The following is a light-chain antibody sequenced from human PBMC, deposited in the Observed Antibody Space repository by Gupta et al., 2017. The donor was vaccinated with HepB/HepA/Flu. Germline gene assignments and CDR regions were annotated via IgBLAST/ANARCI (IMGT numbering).Light chain of an antibody. V-gene: IGLV3-21*03. J-gene: IGLJ2*01. CDR1: NIGAKS. CDR2: NNN. CDR3: QVWDSSTDHPV. Sequence: SSVLTQTPSLSVPPGKTATISCGGNNIGAKSVHWYRQRPGQAPVLVISNNNDRPSGIPEGISGSKSGNTATLTINRVETGDEADYYCQVWDSSTDHPVFGGGTKLTVL.